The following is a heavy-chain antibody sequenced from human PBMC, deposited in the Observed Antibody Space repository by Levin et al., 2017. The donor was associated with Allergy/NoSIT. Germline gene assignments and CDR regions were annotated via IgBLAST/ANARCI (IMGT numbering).Heavy chain of an antibody. CDR1: GGSISGYF. V-gene: IGHV4-59*01. Sequence: SCIVSGGSISGYFWSWIRQPPGKQLEWIGHVYYSGNTNYNPSLKSRVTISVDTSKNRFSLKLSSVTAADTATYYCARDRTIPAAGNDFYYYGMDVWGQGTTVTVSS. CDR2: VYYSGNT. CDR3: ARDRTIPAAGNDFYYYGMDV. J-gene: IGHJ6*02. D-gene: IGHD6-13*01.